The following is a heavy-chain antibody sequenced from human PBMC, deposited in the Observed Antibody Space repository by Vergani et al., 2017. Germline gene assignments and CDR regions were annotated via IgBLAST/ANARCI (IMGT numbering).Heavy chain of an antibody. CDR1: SHTFQTYG. J-gene: IGHJ4*02. CDR2: IRPYTGHT. CDR3: ARGRSYGNTFDY. Sequence: QVQLVQSGAELKKPGASVSVSCKGSSHTFQTYGISWVRQAPGKGLEWMAWIRPYTGHTIYAQKFQDRVTMTADTSTNTAYMELRSLRSDDTAVYFCARGRSYGNTFDYWGQGTLVTVSS. V-gene: IGHV1-18*01. D-gene: IGHD5-18*01.